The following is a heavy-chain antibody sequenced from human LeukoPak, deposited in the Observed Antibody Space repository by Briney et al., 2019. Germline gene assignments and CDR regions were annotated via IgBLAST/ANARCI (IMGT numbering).Heavy chain of an antibody. CDR1: GYTLTKLS. CDR3: ATSTHYDSSGYYSPCDY. J-gene: IGHJ4*02. Sequence: ASVKVSCKVSGYTLTKLSMHWVRQAPGKGLEWMGGFDPEDGETIYAQKFQGRVTMTEDTSTDTAYMELSSLRSEDTAVYYCATSTHYDSSGYYSPCDYWGQGTLVTVSS. CDR2: FDPEDGET. D-gene: IGHD3-22*01. V-gene: IGHV1-24*01.